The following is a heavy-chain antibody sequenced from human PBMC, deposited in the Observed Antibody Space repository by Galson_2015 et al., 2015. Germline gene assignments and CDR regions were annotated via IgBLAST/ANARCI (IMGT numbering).Heavy chain of an antibody. J-gene: IGHJ4*02. CDR3: AADPDTGGYSFQDC. CDR1: GFSFSTYW. D-gene: IGHD4-23*01. CDR2: ISGDGSTT. V-gene: IGHV3-74*01. Sequence: SLRLSCAASGFSFSTYWMHWVRQVPGKGLVWVSRISGDGSTTTYADSVKGRFTISRDNAKNTLYLQMNSLRAEDTAVYYCAADPDTGGYSFQDCWGRGTLVTVSS.